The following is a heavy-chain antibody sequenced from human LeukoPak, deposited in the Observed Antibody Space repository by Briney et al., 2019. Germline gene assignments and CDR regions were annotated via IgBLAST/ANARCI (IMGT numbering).Heavy chain of an antibody. J-gene: IGHJ4*02. CDR2: IIPILGIA. Sequence: VASVTVSCKASGGTFSSYAISWVRQAPGQGLEWMGRIIPILGIANYAQKFQGRVTITADKSTSTAYMELSSLRSEDTAVYYCARGDHTSFDYWGQGTLVTVSS. D-gene: IGHD2/OR15-2a*01. CDR1: GGTFSSYA. CDR3: ARGDHTSFDY. V-gene: IGHV1-69*04.